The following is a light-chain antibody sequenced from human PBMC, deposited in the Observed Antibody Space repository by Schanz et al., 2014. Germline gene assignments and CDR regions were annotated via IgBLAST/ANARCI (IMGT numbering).Light chain of an antibody. CDR1: QSVSSSY. J-gene: IGKJ2*02. CDR3: QQYGSSPCT. Sequence: DIVLTQSPGTLYLSPGEKATLSCRASQSVSSSYLAWYQQKPGQAPRLLIYGASSRATGIPDRFSGSGSGTDFTLTISRLEPEDFAVYYCQQYGSSPCTFGQGTKLEIK. CDR2: GAS. V-gene: IGKV3-20*01.